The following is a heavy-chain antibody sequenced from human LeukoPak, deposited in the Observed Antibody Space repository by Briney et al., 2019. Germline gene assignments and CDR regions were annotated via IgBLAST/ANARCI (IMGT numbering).Heavy chain of an antibody. CDR2: ISGSGNGFSI. CDR3: VKDFGRVRGTPDS. CDR1: GFVFTIYT. Sequence: GGSLRLSCSASGFVFTIYTMYWVRQAPGKGPEYVSTISGSGNGFSIYYADSVKGRFTISRDNSKNIVYLQMNGLRSEDTAVYYCVKDFGRVRGTPDSWGQGTLATVSS. D-gene: IGHD3-16*01. V-gene: IGHV3-64D*06. J-gene: IGHJ4*02.